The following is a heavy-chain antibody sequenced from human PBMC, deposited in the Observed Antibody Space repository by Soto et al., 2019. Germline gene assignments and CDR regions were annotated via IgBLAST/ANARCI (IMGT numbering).Heavy chain of an antibody. CDR3: AKGRGLYSYDSSGYYGAFDI. Sequence: GGSLRLSCAASGFTFSSYAMSWVRQAPGKGLEWVSAISGSGGSTYYADSVKGRFTISRDNSKNTLYLQMNSLRAEDTAVYYCAKGRGLYSYDSSGYYGAFDIWGQGTMVTVSS. CDR1: GFTFSSYA. V-gene: IGHV3-23*01. J-gene: IGHJ3*02. D-gene: IGHD3-22*01. CDR2: ISGSGGST.